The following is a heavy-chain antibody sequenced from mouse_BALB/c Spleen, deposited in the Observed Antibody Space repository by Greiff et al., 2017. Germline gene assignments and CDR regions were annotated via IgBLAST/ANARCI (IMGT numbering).Heavy chain of an antibody. CDR3: ARKGAHSMITTGFAY. J-gene: IGHJ3*01. CDR1: GFSLTSYG. Sequence: QVQLKESGPGLVQPSQSLSITCTVSGFSLTSYGVHWVRQSPGKGLEWLGVIWSGGSTDYNAAFISRLSISKDNSKSQVFFKMNSLQANDTAIYYCARKGAHSMITTGFAYWGQGTLVTVSA. V-gene: IGHV2-2*02. CDR2: IWSGGST. D-gene: IGHD2-4*01.